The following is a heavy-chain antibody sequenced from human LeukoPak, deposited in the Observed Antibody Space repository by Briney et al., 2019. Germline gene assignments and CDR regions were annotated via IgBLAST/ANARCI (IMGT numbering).Heavy chain of an antibody. J-gene: IGHJ4*02. CDR2: IYYSGST. CDR1: GGSISSYY. CDR3: SRHAKTYYGSGSYSTNFDY. V-gene: IGHV4-59*08. Sequence: PSETLSLTCTVSGGSISSYYWSWIRQPPGKGLEWIGYIYYSGSTNYNPSLKSRVTISVDTSKNQFSLKLSSVTAADTAVYYCSRHAKTYYGSGSYSTNFDYWGQGTLVTVSS. D-gene: IGHD3-10*01.